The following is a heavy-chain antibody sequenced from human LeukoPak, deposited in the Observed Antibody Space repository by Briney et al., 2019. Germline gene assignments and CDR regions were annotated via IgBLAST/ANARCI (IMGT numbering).Heavy chain of an antibody. CDR2: ISSNGGSS. CDR1: GFTFSSYA. CDR3: ARATLRYFDWAHFDY. J-gene: IGHJ4*02. Sequence: HPWGSLRLSCAASGFTFSSYAMHWVRQAPGKGLEYVSAISSNGGSSYYANSVKGRFTISRDNSKNTLYLQMGSLRAEDMAVYYCARATLRYFDWAHFDYWGQGTLVTVSS. V-gene: IGHV3-64*01. D-gene: IGHD3-9*01.